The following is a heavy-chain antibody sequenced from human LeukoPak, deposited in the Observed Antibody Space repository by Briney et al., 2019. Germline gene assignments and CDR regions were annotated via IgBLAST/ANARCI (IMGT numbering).Heavy chain of an antibody. D-gene: IGHD6-6*01. J-gene: IGHJ5*02. V-gene: IGHV4-61*08. CDR2: VYYIGTT. Sequence: PSQTLSLTCIVSSGSFSSPDSYWSWIRQPPGKGLEWIGNVYYIGTTSYNSSLKSRVTISIDTSKNQFSLEVTSVTAADTAVYYCAKNTSSSPWFDPWGQGTLVTVSS. CDR3: AKNTSSSPWFDP. CDR1: SGSFSSPDSY.